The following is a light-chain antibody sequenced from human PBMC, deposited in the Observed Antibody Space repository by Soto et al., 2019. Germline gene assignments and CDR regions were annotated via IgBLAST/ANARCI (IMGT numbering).Light chain of an antibody. CDR1: SNDVGGYKY. CDR3: TSFTSIPTVV. J-gene: IGLJ2*01. CDR2: EVN. Sequence: QSVLTQPASVSGSPGQSITISCTGTSNDVGGYKYVSWYQQHPGKAPKLMIYEVNNRPSGVSNRFSGSKSGNTASLTISGLQAADEADYYCTSFTSIPTVVFGGGTKLTVL. V-gene: IGLV2-14*01.